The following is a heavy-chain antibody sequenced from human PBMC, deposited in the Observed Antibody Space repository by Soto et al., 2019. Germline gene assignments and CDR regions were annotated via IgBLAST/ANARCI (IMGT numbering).Heavy chain of an antibody. J-gene: IGHJ4*02. D-gene: IGHD3-22*01. CDR1: GFTFSSYG. V-gene: IGHV3-30*18. Sequence: QSGGSLRLSCAASGFTFSSYGMHWVRQAPGKGLEWVAVISYDGSNKYYADSVKGRFTISRDNSKNTLYLQMNSLRAEDTAVYYCAKEYYYDSSGYYLGSWGQGTLVTVSS. CDR2: ISYDGSNK. CDR3: AKEYYYDSSGYYLGS.